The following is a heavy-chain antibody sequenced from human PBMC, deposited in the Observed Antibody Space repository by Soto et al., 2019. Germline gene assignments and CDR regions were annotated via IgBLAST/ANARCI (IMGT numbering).Heavy chain of an antibody. CDR3: ARDPKTSGGQHWAFNYFDS. D-gene: IGHD7-27*01. CDR2: ISYDGTNK. J-gene: IGHJ4*02. CDR1: RFSSSISP. Sequence: PGGSLRLSCAASRFSSSISPLHRLRQPPRKGPEWVALISYDGTNKFYADSVKGRFTISRDSAKSTLYLQVDSLRPEDAAVYYCARDPKTSGGQHWAFNYFDSWGQGTLVTV. V-gene: IGHV3-30-3*01.